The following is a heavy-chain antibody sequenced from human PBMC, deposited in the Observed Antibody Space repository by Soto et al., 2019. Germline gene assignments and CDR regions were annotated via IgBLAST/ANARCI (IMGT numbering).Heavy chain of an antibody. Sequence: EVQLVESGGGLVQPGGSLRLSCAVSEFTFNNYWMHWVRQVPGKGLEWVSRINTDWSTTNYADSVMGRFTISRDNADNTVYLQLNSLRAEATAVYYCASGIYLKYGLDVWGQGATVTVSS. J-gene: IGHJ6*02. CDR3: ASGIYLKYGLDV. V-gene: IGHV3-74*01. D-gene: IGHD3-16*02. CDR1: EFTFNNYW. CDR2: INTDWSTT.